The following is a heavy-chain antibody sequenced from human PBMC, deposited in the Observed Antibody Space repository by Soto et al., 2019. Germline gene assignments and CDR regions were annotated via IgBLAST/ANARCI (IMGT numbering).Heavy chain of an antibody. V-gene: IGHV1-3*01. D-gene: IGHD3-16*02. CDR3: SRGIWGSHRYHFDN. CDR2: INAGDGNT. Sequence: QVHLVQSGAEVEKPGDSVKVSCKASGYTFTDYAMQWVRQAAGQRLEWMGWINAGDGNTRYSQNFQGRVTFSRDTSASTAYMELSSLRSEDTAVYYCSRGIWGSHRYHFDNWGQGTLVTVSS. CDR1: GYTFTDYA. J-gene: IGHJ4*02.